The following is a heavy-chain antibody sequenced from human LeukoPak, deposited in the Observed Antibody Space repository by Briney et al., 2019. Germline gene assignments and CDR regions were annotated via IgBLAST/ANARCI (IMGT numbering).Heavy chain of an antibody. J-gene: IGHJ4*02. CDR2: IYYSGST. Sequence: PSETLSLTCTVSGISISNYYWSWIRQSPGKGLEWIGYIYYSGSTNYNPSLRSRVTISVDTSKNQFSLNLTSLTAADTAVYYCAKGGKGFPLGLRFDSWGQGTLVSVSS. V-gene: IGHV4-59*01. CDR3: AKGGKGFPLGLRFDS. CDR1: GISISNYY. D-gene: IGHD2-21*01.